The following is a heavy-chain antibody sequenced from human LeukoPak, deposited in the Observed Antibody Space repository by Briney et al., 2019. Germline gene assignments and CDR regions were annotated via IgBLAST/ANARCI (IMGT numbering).Heavy chain of an antibody. Sequence: PGWSLRLSCTASGFTFGDYAMSWVRQAPGKGLEWVGFIRSKAYGGTTEYAASVKGRFTISRDDSKSIAYLQMNSLKTEDTAVYYCTRDALRYFDWSFSYYYYGMDVWGKGTTVTVSS. D-gene: IGHD3-9*01. V-gene: IGHV3-49*04. J-gene: IGHJ6*04. CDR3: TRDALRYFDWSFSYYYYGMDV. CDR2: IRSKAYGGTT. CDR1: GFTFGDYA.